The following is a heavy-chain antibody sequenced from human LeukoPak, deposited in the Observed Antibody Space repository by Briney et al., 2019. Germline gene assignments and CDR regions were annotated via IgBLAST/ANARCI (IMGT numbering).Heavy chain of an antibody. J-gene: IGHJ4*02. CDR2: MNPNSGQT. V-gene: IGHV1-8*01. CDR3: ARGRTVPH. Sequence: ASVKVSCKASGNTFTSYDVNWVRQAPGQGLEWMGWMNPNSGQTYYVPKFKGRVAMTRDTSISTAFLELTNLTSGDTAVYYCARGRTVPHWGQGTLVTVSS. CDR1: GNTFTSYD. D-gene: IGHD4-17*01.